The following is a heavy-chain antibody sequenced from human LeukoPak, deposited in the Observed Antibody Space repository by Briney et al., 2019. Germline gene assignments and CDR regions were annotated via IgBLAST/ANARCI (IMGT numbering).Heavy chain of an antibody. V-gene: IGHV3-13*01. CDR1: GFTFSSYD. CDR3: ARAAAYYYGSGSYYLDY. CDR2: IGTAGDT. J-gene: IGHJ4*02. Sequence: GGSLRLSCAASGFTFSSYDMHWVRQATGKGLEWVSAIGTAGDTYYPGSVKGRFTISRENAKNSLYLQMNSLRAGDTAVYYCARAAAYYYGSGSYYLDYWGQGTLVTVSS. D-gene: IGHD3-10*01.